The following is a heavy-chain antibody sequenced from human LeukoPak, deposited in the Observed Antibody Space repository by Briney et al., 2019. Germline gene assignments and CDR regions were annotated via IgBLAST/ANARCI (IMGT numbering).Heavy chain of an antibody. D-gene: IGHD3-22*01. CDR3: ARAPEDDHYYDSSGKDAFDI. Sequence: PSETLSLTCAVYGGSFSGYYWSWIRQPPGKGLEWIGEINHSGSTNYNPSLKSRVTISVDTSKNQFSLKLSSVTAADTAVYYCARAPEDDHYYDSSGKDAFDIWGQGTMVTVSS. CDR1: GGSFSGYY. J-gene: IGHJ3*02. V-gene: IGHV4-34*01. CDR2: INHSGST.